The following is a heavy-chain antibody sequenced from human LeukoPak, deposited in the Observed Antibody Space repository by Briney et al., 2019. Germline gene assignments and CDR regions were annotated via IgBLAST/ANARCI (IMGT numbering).Heavy chain of an antibody. CDR1: GFTFSSYW. V-gene: IGHV3-23*01. Sequence: GGSLRLSCAASGFTFSSYWMNWARQAPGKGLEWVSAISGSGGSTYYADSVKGRFTNSRDNSKNTLYLQMNSLRAEDTAVYYCAKSSGWYLTGGYFDYWGQGTLVTVSS. CDR2: ISGSGGST. J-gene: IGHJ4*02. CDR3: AKSSGWYLTGGYFDY. D-gene: IGHD6-19*01.